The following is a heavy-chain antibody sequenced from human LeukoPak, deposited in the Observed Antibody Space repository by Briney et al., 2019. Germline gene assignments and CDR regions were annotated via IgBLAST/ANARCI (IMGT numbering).Heavy chain of an antibody. Sequence: GGSLRLSCVASGLTFSSYGMHWVRQAPGKGLEWVAVISYDGSKKNYVDSVKGRFTISRDNSKNTLYLQMNSLRAEDTAVYYCAKGGYYDILTGYHFDYWGQGTLVTVSS. V-gene: IGHV3-30*18. CDR3: AKGGYYDILTGYHFDY. J-gene: IGHJ4*02. D-gene: IGHD3-9*01. CDR1: GLTFSSYG. CDR2: ISYDGSKK.